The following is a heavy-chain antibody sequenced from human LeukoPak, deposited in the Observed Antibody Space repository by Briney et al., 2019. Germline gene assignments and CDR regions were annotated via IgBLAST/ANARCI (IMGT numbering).Heavy chain of an antibody. CDR2: ISGSGGST. V-gene: IGHV3-23*01. Sequence: GFTFXGDAMSWGRQAPGKGRGGGSAISGSGGSTYYADSVKGRVTISRDNYKNTLYLQMKRLRAEDTGLYYCARATDGYSSSWPDYWGQGTLVTVSS. CDR3: ARATDGYSSSWPDY. CDR1: GFTFXGDA. J-gene: IGHJ4*02. D-gene: IGHD6-13*01.